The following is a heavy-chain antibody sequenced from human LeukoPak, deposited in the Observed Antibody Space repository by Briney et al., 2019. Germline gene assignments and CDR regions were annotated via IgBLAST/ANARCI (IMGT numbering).Heavy chain of an antibody. Sequence: GGSLRLSCAASGFTFSGYGMHWVRQAPGKGLEWVAVISYDGSNKYYADSVKGRFTISRDNSKNTLYLQMSSLRAEDTAVYYCAKDLEYSSSPDAFDIWGQGTMVTVSS. V-gene: IGHV3-30*18. J-gene: IGHJ3*02. CDR2: ISYDGSNK. CDR3: AKDLEYSSSPDAFDI. D-gene: IGHD6-6*01. CDR1: GFTFSGYG.